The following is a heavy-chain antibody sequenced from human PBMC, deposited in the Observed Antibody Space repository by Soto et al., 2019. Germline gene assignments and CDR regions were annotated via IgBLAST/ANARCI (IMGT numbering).Heavy chain of an antibody. D-gene: IGHD5-12*01. J-gene: IGHJ6*02. V-gene: IGHV3-30-3*01. CDR2: ISYDGSNK. Sequence: QVQLVESGGGVVQPGRSLRLSCAASGFTFSSYAMHWVRQAPGKGLEWVAVISYDGSNKYYADSVKSRFTISRDNSKNTLYLQMNSLRAEDTAVYYCARDYYRFNSGYGFSMDVWGQGTTVTVSS. CDR3: ARDYYRFNSGYGFSMDV. CDR1: GFTFSSYA.